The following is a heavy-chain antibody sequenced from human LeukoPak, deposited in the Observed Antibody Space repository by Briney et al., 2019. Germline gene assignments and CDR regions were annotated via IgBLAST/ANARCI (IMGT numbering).Heavy chain of an antibody. CDR2: INPNSGGT. Sequence: ASVKVSCKASGYTFTGYYIHWVRQAPGQALQWMGWINPNSGGTNYAQKFQGRVTMTRDTSISTAYMELSRLRSDDTAVYYCARVRPYGSGSYYLSYYYYYMDVWGKGTTVTVSS. J-gene: IGHJ6*03. CDR3: ARVRPYGSGSYYLSYYYYYMDV. D-gene: IGHD3-10*01. CDR1: GYTFTGYY. V-gene: IGHV1-2*02.